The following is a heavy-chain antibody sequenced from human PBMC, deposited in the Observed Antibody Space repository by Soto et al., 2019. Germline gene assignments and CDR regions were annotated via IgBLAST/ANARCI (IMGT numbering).Heavy chain of an antibody. CDR2: IIPIFGTA. J-gene: IGHJ5*02. CDR3: AGQGVVAADNWFDP. CDR1: GGTFSSYA. D-gene: IGHD2-15*01. Sequence: QVQLVQSGAEVKKPGSSVKVSCKASGGTFSSYAISWVRQAPGQGLEWMGGIIPIFGTANYAQKFQGRVTMTADEPTSTAYMELSSLRSEDTAVYYWAGQGVVAADNWFDPWGQGTLVTVSS. V-gene: IGHV1-69*12.